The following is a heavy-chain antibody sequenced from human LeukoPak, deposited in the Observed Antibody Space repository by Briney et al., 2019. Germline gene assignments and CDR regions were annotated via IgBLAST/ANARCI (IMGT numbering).Heavy chain of an antibody. CDR2: IKQDGSEK. CDR3: ARAPATNEWRCMDY. CDR1: GFIFSTYT. Sequence: PGGSLRLSCAASGFIFSTYTMTWVRQAPGRGLEWVASIKQDGSEKRYVDPVKGRFTISRDNAKNSLYLQMNSLRAEDTAVYYCARAPATNEWRCMDYWGQGTLVTVSS. D-gene: IGHD2-8*02. J-gene: IGHJ4*02. V-gene: IGHV3-7*01.